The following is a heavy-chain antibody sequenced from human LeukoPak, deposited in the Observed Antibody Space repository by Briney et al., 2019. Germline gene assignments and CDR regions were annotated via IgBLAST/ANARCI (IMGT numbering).Heavy chain of an antibody. V-gene: IGHV4-61*02. J-gene: IGHJ6*03. CDR3: ARDLRSGEREYYYYCMDV. CDR1: GGSISSGSYY. CDR2: IYTSGST. D-gene: IGHD3-10*01. Sequence: SETLSLTCTVSGGSISSGSYYWSWIRQPAGKGLEWIGRIYTSGSTNYNPSLKSRVTISVDTSKNQFSLKLSSVTAADTAVYYCARDLRSGEREYYYYCMDVWGKGTTVTVSS.